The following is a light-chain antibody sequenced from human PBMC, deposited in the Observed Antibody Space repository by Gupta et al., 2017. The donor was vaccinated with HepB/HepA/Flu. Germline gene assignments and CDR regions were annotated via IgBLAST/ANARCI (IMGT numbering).Light chain of an antibody. CDR3: QQKDSFPRT. CDR2: TAS. J-gene: IGKJ3*01. Sequence: DIQKTQSPSSLSASVGDRVTITCRSSQSILRYLNWFQKKPGKAPNLLIYTASSVKSGVPSRFSGGGSGTDFTLNISRLQPEDFATYYCQQKDSFPRTFGHGTKVDVK. CDR1: QSILRY. V-gene: IGKV1-39*01.